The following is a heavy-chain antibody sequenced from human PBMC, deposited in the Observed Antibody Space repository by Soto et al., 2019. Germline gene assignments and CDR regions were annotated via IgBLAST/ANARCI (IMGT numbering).Heavy chain of an antibody. V-gene: IGHV4-59*01. D-gene: IGHD3-22*01. J-gene: IGHJ6*02. Sequence: SETLSLTCTVSGGSISSYYWSWIRQPPGKGLEWIGYIYYSGSTNYNPSLKSRVTISVDTSKNQFSLKLSSVTAADTAVYYCARDYMYYYDSSGYGPTYYYYGMDVWGQGTSVTVSS. CDR3: ARDYMYYYDSSGYGPTYYYYGMDV. CDR2: IYYSGST. CDR1: GGSISSYY.